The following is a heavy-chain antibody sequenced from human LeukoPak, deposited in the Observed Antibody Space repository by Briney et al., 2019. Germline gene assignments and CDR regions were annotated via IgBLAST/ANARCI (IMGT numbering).Heavy chain of an antibody. D-gene: IGHD3-3*01. V-gene: IGHV3-23*01. J-gene: IGHJ4*02. CDR3: AKDMLARYDFWSANPPAY. CDR2: ISGSGGST. Sequence: PGGSLRLSCAASGFTFSSYAMSWVRQAPGKGLEWVSAISGSGGSTYYADSVKGRFTISRDNSKNTLYLQMNSLRAEDTAVYYCAKDMLARYDFWSANPPAYWGQGTLVTVSS. CDR1: GFTFSSYA.